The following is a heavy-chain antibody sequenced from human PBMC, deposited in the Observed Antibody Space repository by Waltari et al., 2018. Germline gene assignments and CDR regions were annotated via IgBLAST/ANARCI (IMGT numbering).Heavy chain of an antibody. CDR2: IDSDGTRT. D-gene: IGHD3-9*01. J-gene: IGHJ4*02. CDR3: GRESKTDWYVDY. CDR1: GFTFSEYW. Sequence: EVQMVASGGGLVQPGGSLRLPCAASGFTFSEYWMHWVRHSPGRGLVWVARIDSDGTRTAYADSVKGRATISRDNAKNIVYLQMDNLSHEDTAVYYCGRESKTDWYVDYWGQGTHVTVSS. V-gene: IGHV3-74*01.